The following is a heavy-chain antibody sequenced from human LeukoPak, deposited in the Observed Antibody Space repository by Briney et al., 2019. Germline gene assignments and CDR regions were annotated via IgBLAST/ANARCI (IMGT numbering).Heavy chain of an antibody. CDR2: IRSKANNYAT. Sequence: PGGSLRLSCAASGFTFSGSTMHWVRQASGKGLEWVGRIRSKANNYATAYAASVKGRFTISRDDSKNTANLQMSSLKTEATAVYYCISDSSDYYYELKWDYWGQGTLVTVSS. V-gene: IGHV3-73*01. J-gene: IGHJ4*02. D-gene: IGHD3-22*01. CDR1: GFTFSGST. CDR3: ISDSSDYYYELKWDY.